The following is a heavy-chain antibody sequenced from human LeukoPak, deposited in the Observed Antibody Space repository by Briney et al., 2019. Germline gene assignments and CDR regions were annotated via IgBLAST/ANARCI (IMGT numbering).Heavy chain of an antibody. CDR1: GFTFDDYA. CDR2: ISWNSGSI. V-gene: IGHV3-9*01. D-gene: IGHD3-10*01. CDR3: AKDQGYGSGSLNYYFDY. J-gene: IGHJ4*02. Sequence: GGSLRLSCAASGFTFDDYAMHWVRQAPGKGLEWVSGISWNSGSIGYADSVKGRFTISRDNSKNTLYLQMNSLRAEDTAVYYCAKDQGYGSGSLNYYFDYWGQGTLVTVSS.